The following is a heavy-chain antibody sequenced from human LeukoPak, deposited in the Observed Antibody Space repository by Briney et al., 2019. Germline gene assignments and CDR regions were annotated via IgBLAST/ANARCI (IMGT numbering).Heavy chain of an antibody. V-gene: IGHV1-18*01. Sequence: ASVKVSCKASGYTFTSYGISWVRQAPGQGLEWMGWISAYNGNTTYAQKLQGRVTMTTDTSTSTAYMELRSLRSDDTAVYYCARDSRYCSSTSCAEGWFDPWGQGTLVAVSS. CDR1: GYTFTSYG. CDR3: ARDSRYCSSTSCAEGWFDP. D-gene: IGHD2-2*01. J-gene: IGHJ5*02. CDR2: ISAYNGNT.